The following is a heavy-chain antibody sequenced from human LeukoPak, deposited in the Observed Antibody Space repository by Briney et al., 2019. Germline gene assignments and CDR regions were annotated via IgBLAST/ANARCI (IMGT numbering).Heavy chain of an antibody. CDR2: ISYDESNR. CDR3: AKDLPVVPAATGPFSGAFDI. V-gene: IGHV3-30*09. D-gene: IGHD2-2*01. J-gene: IGHJ3*02. Sequence: GGSLRLSCAASGFTFSSYPMHWVRQAPGKGLEWVAVISYDESNRYYADSVKGRFAISRDNSKNTLYLQMNSLRAEDTAVYYCAKDLPVVPAATGPFSGAFDIWGQGTMVTVSS. CDR1: GFTFSSYP.